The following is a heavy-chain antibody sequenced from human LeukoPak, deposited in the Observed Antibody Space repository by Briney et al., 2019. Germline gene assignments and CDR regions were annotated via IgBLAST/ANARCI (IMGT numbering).Heavy chain of an antibody. CDR3: ARDYYDSSGYYHAGGY. V-gene: IGHV1-2*02. CDR1: GYTFNRYG. CDR2: INPNSGGT. J-gene: IGHJ4*02. D-gene: IGHD3-22*01. Sequence: GASVKVSCKASGYTFNRYGMNWVRQAPGQGLEWMGWINPNSGGTNYAQKFQGRVTMTRDTSISTAYMELSRLRSDDTAVYYCARDYYDSSGYYHAGGYWGQGTLVTVSS.